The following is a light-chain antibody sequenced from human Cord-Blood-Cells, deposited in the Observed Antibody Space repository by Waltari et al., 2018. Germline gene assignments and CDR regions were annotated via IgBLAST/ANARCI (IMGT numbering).Light chain of an antibody. J-gene: IGLJ1*01. CDR2: GNS. CDR3: QSYDSSLSGYV. Sequence: QSVLTQPRSVSGAPGQRVTISSTGSSYNIGAGYDVHWYQQLPGTAPNLLIYGNSNRPAGVPDRFSGSKSGTSAALASTGLQAEDEADYYCQSYDSSLSGYVFGTGTKVTVL. V-gene: IGLV1-40*01. CDR1: SYNIGAGYD.